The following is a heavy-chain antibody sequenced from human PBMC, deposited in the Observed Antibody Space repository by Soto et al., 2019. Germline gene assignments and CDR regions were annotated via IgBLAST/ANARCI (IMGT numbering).Heavy chain of an antibody. Sequence: QAHLVESGGDVVQPGRSLRLSCAASHFSFSSSPMNWVRQAPGKGLEWVATISYDGSSKYYAESVEGRFTVSRDNSKNTLFLQVNSLRVEDTAVYYCAREGDYSNYFDYWGQGTLVTVSS. CDR1: HFSFSSSP. CDR3: AREGDYSNYFDY. CDR2: ISYDGSSK. J-gene: IGHJ4*02. D-gene: IGHD4-4*01. V-gene: IGHV3-30*04.